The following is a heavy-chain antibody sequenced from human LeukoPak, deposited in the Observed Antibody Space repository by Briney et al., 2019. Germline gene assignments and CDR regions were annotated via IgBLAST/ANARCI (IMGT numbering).Heavy chain of an antibody. CDR2: INHSGST. CDR3: ARGTLVVVTATRGWGDDYFDY. V-gene: IGHV4-34*01. J-gene: IGHJ4*02. D-gene: IGHD2-21*02. CDR1: GGSFSGYY. Sequence: KPSETLSLTCAVYGGSFSGYYWSWIRQPPGKGLEWIGEINHSGSTNYNPSLKSRVTISVDTSKNQFSLKLSSVTAADTAVYYCARGTLVVVTATRGWGDDYFDYWGQGTLVTVSS.